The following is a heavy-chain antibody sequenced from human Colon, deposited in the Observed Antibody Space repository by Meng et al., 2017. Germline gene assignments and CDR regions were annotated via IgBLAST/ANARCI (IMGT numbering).Heavy chain of an antibody. CDR3: ARLSGSLLDYDGMDV. Sequence: SETLSLTCAVYGGSFSSYYCSWIRQPPGKGLEWIGEINHSGSTNYNPSLKSRVTISVDTSKNQFSLKLSSVTAADTAVYYCARLSGSLLDYDGMDVWGQGTMVTVSS. CDR2: INHSGST. V-gene: IGHV4-34*01. CDR1: GGSFSSYY. D-gene: IGHD3-3*02. J-gene: IGHJ6*01.